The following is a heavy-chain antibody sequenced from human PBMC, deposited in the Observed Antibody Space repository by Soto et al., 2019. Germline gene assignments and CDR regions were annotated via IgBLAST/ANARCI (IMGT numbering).Heavy chain of an antibody. Sequence: QVQLQESGPGLVKPSETLSLTCTVSGGSISSYYWSWIRQPPGKGLEWIGYIYYSGSTNYNPSLKSRVTISVDTSKNQFSLKLSSVTAADTAVYYCASALERDTVVVPAAMGAFDIWGQGTMVTVSS. J-gene: IGHJ3*02. D-gene: IGHD2-2*01. CDR3: ASALERDTVVVPAAMGAFDI. CDR2: IYYSGST. CDR1: GGSISSYY. V-gene: IGHV4-59*01.